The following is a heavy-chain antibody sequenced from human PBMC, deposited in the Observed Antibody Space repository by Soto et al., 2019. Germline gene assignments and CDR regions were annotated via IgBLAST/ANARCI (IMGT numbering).Heavy chain of an antibody. J-gene: IGHJ4*02. CDR1: GFTFSSYA. CDR2: ISGSGGST. V-gene: IGHV3-23*01. CDR3: AKEGARLNYDFWSGSYFDY. D-gene: IGHD3-3*01. Sequence: SGGSLRLSCAASGFTFSSYAMSWVRQAPGKGLEWVSAISGSGGSTYYADSVKGRFTISRDNSKNTLYLQMNSLRAEDTAVYYCAKEGARLNYDFWSGSYFDYWGQGTLVTVS.